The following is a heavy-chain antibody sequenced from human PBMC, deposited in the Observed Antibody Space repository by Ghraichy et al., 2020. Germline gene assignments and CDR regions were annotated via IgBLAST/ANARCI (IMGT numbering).Heavy chain of an antibody. V-gene: IGHV3-43*02. Sequence: GSLRLSCAASGFTFDDYAMHWVRQAPGKGLEWVSLISGDGGSKYYADSVKGRFTISRDNSKNSLYLQMNSLRTEDTALYYCAKDITYGDYSPFGWFDPWGQGTLVTVSS. CDR1: GFTFDDYA. D-gene: IGHD4-17*01. CDR2: ISGDGGSK. J-gene: IGHJ5*02. CDR3: AKDITYGDYSPFGWFDP.